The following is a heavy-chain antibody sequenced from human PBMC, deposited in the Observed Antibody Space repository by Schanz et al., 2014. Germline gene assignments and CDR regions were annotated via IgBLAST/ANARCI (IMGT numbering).Heavy chain of an antibody. D-gene: IGHD3-3*01. CDR1: GYTLTAYY. V-gene: IGHV1-2*02. CDR2: INPDSGGT. CDR3: ASDFWSGYSHYYYGLDV. Sequence: QVQLVQSGAEVKKPGASVKVSCKASGYTLTAYYMHWVRQAPGQGLEWMGWINPDSGGTNYAQKFQGRVTMTRDMSINTAYMELSRLRSDDSAVYHCASDFWSGYSHYYYGLDVWGQGTTVTVSS. J-gene: IGHJ6*02.